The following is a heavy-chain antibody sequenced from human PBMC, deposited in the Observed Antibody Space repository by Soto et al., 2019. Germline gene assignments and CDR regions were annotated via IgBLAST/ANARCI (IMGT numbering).Heavy chain of an antibody. CDR2: ISSNGGST. CDR3: ARDTKSGSYSLDY. D-gene: IGHD1-26*01. V-gene: IGHV3-64*01. J-gene: IGHJ4*02. CDR1: GFTFSSYA. Sequence: GGSLRLSCAASGFTFSSYAMHWVRQAPGKGLEYVSAISSNGGSTYYANSVKGRFTISRDNSKNTLYLQMGSLRAEDMAVYYCARDTKSGSYSLDYWGQGTLVTV.